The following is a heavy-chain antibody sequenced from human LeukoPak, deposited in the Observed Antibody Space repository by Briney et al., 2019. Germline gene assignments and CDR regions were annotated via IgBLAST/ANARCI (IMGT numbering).Heavy chain of an antibody. V-gene: IGHV3-7*03. J-gene: IGHJ4*02. CDR3: ARDRTGGYFDY. D-gene: IGHD4-23*01. CDR1: GFTFSNYW. Sequence: GGSLRLSCAASGFTFSNYWMGWVRQAPGKRPEWVANMNIDGSEKYYADSVKGRFSISRDNARNSVYLQMASLRVEDTAVYYCARDRTGGYFDYWGQGTLVTVSS. CDR2: MNIDGSEK.